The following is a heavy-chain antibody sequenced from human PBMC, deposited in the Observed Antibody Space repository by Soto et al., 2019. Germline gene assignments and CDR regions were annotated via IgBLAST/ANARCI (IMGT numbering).Heavy chain of an antibody. V-gene: IGHV1-8*01. J-gene: IGHJ6*02. CDR1: GYTFTSYD. CDR3: ARIGVVTYYYYGMDV. Sequence: QVQLVQSGAEVKKPGASVKVSCKASGYTFTSYDINWVRQATGQGLEWMGWMNPNSGNTGYAQKFQGRVTMTRNTSKSTAYMELSSLSSEDTAVDYCARIGVVTYYYYGMDVWGQGTTVTVSS. D-gene: IGHD2-21*02. CDR2: MNPNSGNT.